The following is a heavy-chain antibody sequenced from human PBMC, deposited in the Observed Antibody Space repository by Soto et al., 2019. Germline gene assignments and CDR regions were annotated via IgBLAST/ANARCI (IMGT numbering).Heavy chain of an antibody. J-gene: IGHJ4*02. V-gene: IGHV3-23*01. CDR3: AKGGLYNSSWYEGY. CDR2: ISASGDST. CDR1: GFTFSSYA. Sequence: EVQLLESGGALVQPGGSLRLSCAASGFTFSSYAMSWVRRAPGKGLGWASSISASGDSTHNADSVKVRFAISRDNSKNTLDLQLNSLTADDTAVYYCAKGGLYNSSWYEGYWGQGTLVTVSS. D-gene: IGHD6-13*01.